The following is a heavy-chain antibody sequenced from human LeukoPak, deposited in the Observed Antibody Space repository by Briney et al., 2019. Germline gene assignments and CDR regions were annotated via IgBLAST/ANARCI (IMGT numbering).Heavy chain of an antibody. J-gene: IGHJ4*02. Sequence: GGSLRLSCVASGFTFTNYGMAWVRQIPGKGLEWVSAITGSGGSTYYADSVKGRFTISRDNSKNTLYLQINSLRVEDTAVYYCARDQLGAVLYFDYWGQGALVTVSS. CDR1: GFTFTNYG. CDR3: ARDQLGAVLYFDY. D-gene: IGHD1-1*01. V-gene: IGHV3-23*01. CDR2: ITGSGGST.